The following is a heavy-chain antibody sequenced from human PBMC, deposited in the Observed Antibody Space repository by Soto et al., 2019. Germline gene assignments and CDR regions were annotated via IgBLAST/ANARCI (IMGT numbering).Heavy chain of an antibody. J-gene: IGHJ4*02. CDR3: VRVEMYAGEFTPNFEL. Sequence: SETLSLTCTVSGDSLRSSYHYWGWILQLPGKGLEWIGSIYYTVNTYYNPSLKSRVSISVDMATNDISLRLGAESVADTAVYYCVRVEMYAGEFTPNFELWGKGDMVSVSS. V-gene: IGHV4-39*02. D-gene: IGHD2-8*01. CDR1: GDSLRSSYHY. CDR2: IYYTVNT.